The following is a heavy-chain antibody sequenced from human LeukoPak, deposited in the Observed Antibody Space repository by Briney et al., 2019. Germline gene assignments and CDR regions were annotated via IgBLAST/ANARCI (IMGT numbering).Heavy chain of an antibody. CDR1: GFTFTSYA. Sequence: GGSLRLSCSASGFTFTSYAMHWVRQAPGKGLEYVSAISSNGGNTYYADSVKGRFTISRDNSKNTLFLQMSSLRAEDTAVYFCVKVSNNNFDYWGQGTLVTVSS. CDR2: ISSNGGNT. J-gene: IGHJ4*02. V-gene: IGHV3-64D*09. CDR3: VKVSNNNFDY. D-gene: IGHD1/OR15-1a*01.